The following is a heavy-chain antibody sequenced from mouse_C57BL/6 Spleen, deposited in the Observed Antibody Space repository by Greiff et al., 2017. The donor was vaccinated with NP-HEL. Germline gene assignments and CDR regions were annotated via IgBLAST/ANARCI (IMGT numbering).Heavy chain of an antibody. D-gene: IGHD3-2*02. CDR2: IYPRDGST. CDR1: GYTFTSYD. CDR3: ARRRQLRLLSFAY. Sequence: VKLVESGPELVKPGASVKLSCKASGYTFTSYDINWVKQRPGQGLEWIGWIYPRDGSTKYNEKFKGKATLTVDTSSSTAYMELHSLTSEDSAVYFCARRRQLRLLSFAYWGQGTLVTVSA. J-gene: IGHJ3*01. V-gene: IGHV1-85*01.